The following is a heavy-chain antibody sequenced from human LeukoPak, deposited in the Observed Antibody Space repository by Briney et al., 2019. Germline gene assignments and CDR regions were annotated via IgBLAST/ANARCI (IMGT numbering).Heavy chain of an antibody. CDR1: GGSISSGSYY. CDR2: IYTSGST. Sequence: PSQTLSLTCTVSGGSISSGSYYWSWIRQPAGKGLEWIGRIYTSGSTNYNPSLKSRVTISVDTSKNQFSLKLSSVTAADTAAYYRARGFWGVEDNFDYWGQGTLVTVSS. D-gene: IGHD3-10*01. CDR3: ARGFWGVEDNFDY. J-gene: IGHJ4*02. V-gene: IGHV4-61*02.